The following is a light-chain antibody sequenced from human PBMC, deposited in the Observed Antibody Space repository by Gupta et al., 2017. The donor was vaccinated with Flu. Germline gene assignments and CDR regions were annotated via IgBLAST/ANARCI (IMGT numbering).Light chain of an antibody. V-gene: IGKV2D-29*01. Sequence: ISCKSRQSLLHSNGKTYLVWYLQKEGQPPQLLIYEVSNRFSGVPDRISGSGSGTDFTLKISRVEAEDVGIYYCLQSIQFPFTFGGGTKVEIK. J-gene: IGKJ4*01. CDR1: QSLLHSNGKTY. CDR3: LQSIQFPFT. CDR2: EVS.